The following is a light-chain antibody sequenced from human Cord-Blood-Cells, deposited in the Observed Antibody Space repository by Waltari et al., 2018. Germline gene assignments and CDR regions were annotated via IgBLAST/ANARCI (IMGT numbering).Light chain of an antibody. Sequence: EIALTQSPATLSSSPGERATLSCRASQSVSSYLTWYHQKPGQAPRLLIYDASNRATGIPARFSGSGYGTDFTLTISGLEPEDFAVYYCQQRSNWPITFGQGTRLEI. V-gene: IGKV3-11*01. CDR3: QQRSNWPIT. CDR1: QSVSSY. CDR2: DAS. J-gene: IGKJ5*01.